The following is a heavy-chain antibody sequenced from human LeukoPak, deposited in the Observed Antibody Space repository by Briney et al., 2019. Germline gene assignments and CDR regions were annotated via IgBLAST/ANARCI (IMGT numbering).Heavy chain of an antibody. J-gene: IGHJ4*02. V-gene: IGHV1-2*02. CDR1: GYTFTGYY. CDR3: ARGVFPTSYFDY. Sequence: ASVKVSCKASGYTFTGYYMHWVRQAPGQGLEWMGWINPNSGGTNYAPKFQGRVTMTRDTSISTAYMELSRLRSDDTAVYYCARGVFPTSYFDYWGQGTLVTVSS. D-gene: IGHD3-10*01. CDR2: INPNSGGT.